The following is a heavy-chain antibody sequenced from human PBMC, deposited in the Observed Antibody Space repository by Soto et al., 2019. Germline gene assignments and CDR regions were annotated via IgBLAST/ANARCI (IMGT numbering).Heavy chain of an antibody. J-gene: IGHJ4*02. D-gene: IGHD5-12*01. V-gene: IGHV3-53*01. Sequence: EVPLVESGGGLIQPGGSLRLSCAASGFTVSSNYMSWVRQAPGKGLEWVSVIYSGGSTYYADSVKGRFTISRDNSKNTLYLQMNSLRAEDTAVYYCARSRDGYNRAFDYWGQGTLVTVSS. CDR3: ARSRDGYNRAFDY. CDR2: IYSGGST. CDR1: GFTVSSNY.